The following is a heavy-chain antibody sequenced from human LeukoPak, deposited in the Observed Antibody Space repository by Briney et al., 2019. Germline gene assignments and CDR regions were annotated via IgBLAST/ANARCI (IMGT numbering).Heavy chain of an antibody. CDR1: GFTFSSYA. V-gene: IGHV3-30-3*01. CDR3: ASHYYDSSGWSYYYFDY. CDR2: ISYDGSNK. J-gene: IGHJ4*02. Sequence: PGGSLRLSCAASGFTFSSYAMHWVRQAPGKGLEWVAVISYDGSNKYYADSVKGRFTISRDNSKNTLYLQMNSLRAEDTAVYYCASHYYDSSGWSYYYFDYWGQGTLVTVSS. D-gene: IGHD3-22*01.